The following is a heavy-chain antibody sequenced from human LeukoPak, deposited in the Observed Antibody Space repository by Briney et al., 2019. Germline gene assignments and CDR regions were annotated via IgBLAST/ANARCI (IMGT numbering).Heavy chain of an antibody. CDR3: ARGLYTNGWYYFDY. CDR2: ISSSGNLI. V-gene: IGHV3-48*03. Sequence: QPGGSLRLSCAASGFTFSSYEMNWVRQAPGKGLEWVSYISSSGNLIYYADSVKGRFTISRDNAKNSLYLQMNTLRAEDTAVYYCARGLYTNGWYYFDYWGQGTLVTVSS. D-gene: IGHD3-16*01. J-gene: IGHJ4*02. CDR1: GFTFSSYE.